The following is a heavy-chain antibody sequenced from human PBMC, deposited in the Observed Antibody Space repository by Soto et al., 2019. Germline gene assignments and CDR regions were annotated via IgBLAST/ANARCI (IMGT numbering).Heavy chain of an antibody. Sequence: ASVKVSCKASGYTFTSYAMHWVRQAPGQRLEWMGWINADNGNTNYAQKLQGRVTMTTDTSTSTAYMELRSLRSEDTAVYYCASVNSSGPTKNWFEPWGQGTLVTVSS. J-gene: IGHJ5*02. D-gene: IGHD6-19*01. V-gene: IGHV1-3*01. CDR1: GYTFTSYA. CDR2: INADNGNT. CDR3: ASVNSSGPTKNWFEP.